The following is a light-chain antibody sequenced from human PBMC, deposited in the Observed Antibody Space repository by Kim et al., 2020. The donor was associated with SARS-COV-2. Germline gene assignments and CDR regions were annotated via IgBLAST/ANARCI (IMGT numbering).Light chain of an antibody. Sequence: PGERATLSCRASQSVGSYLAWYRQKPGQAPRLLIYDASNRATVIPARFSGSGSGTDFTLTISRVEPEDFAVYYCQQCSIWPLTFGGGTKVDIK. CDR1: QSVGSY. CDR3: QQCSIWPLT. V-gene: IGKV3-11*01. CDR2: DAS. J-gene: IGKJ4*01.